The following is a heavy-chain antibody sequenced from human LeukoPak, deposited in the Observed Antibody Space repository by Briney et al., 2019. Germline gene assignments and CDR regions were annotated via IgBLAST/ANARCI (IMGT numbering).Heavy chain of an antibody. V-gene: IGHV3-21*01. J-gene: IGHJ4*02. CDR2: ISSSSSYI. D-gene: IGHD3-22*01. Sequence: GGSLRLSCAASGFTFSSYSMNWVRQAPGKGLEWVSSISSSSSYIYYADSVKGRFTISRDNAKNSLYLQMNSLRAEDTAVYYCARVLTPDSSGYYYRYYFDYWGQGTLVTVSS. CDR1: GFTFSSYS. CDR3: ARVLTPDSSGYYYRYYFDY.